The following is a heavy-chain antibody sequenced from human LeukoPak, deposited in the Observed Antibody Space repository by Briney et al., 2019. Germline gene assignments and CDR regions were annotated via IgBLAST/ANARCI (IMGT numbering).Heavy chain of an antibody. CDR1: GGSVSSNIYY. J-gene: IGHJ4*02. Sequence: SETLSLPCTVSGGSVSSNIYYWNWIRQPPGKGLEWIGYIYYSGSTNYNPSLKSRVTISVDTSKNQFSLKLSSVTAADTAVYYCARNTLFAYFDYWGQGTLVTVSS. CDR3: ARNTLFAYFDY. V-gene: IGHV4-61*01. D-gene: IGHD2-2*02. CDR2: IYYSGST.